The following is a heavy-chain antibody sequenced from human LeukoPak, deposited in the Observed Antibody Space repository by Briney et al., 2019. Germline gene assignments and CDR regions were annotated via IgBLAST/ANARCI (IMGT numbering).Heavy chain of an antibody. CDR3: ARTLVVRGYCDY. J-gene: IGHJ4*02. D-gene: IGHD3-22*01. CDR1: GYTFTGYY. V-gene: IGHV1-2*02. CDR2: INPNSGGT. Sequence: ASVKVSCKASGYTFTGYYMHWVRQAPGQGLEWMGWINPNSGGTNYAQKFQGRVTMTRDTSISTAYMELSRLRSDDTAVYYCARTLVVRGYCDYWGQGTRVTVSS.